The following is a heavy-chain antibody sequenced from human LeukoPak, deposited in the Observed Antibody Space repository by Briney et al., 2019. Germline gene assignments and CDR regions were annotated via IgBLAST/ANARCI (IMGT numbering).Heavy chain of an antibody. CDR1: GYIFTDYW. D-gene: IGHD3-22*01. V-gene: IGHV5-51*01. J-gene: IGHJ4*02. Sequence: GESLKISCKGSGYIFTDYWIAWVRQMPGKGLEWMGIIYPGDSDIRYSPSFQGQVTISVDKSISTAYLQWSSLKASDTAMYYCARYSSLYYYDSSGLWGQGTLVTVSS. CDR3: ARYSSLYYYDSSGL. CDR2: IYPGDSDI.